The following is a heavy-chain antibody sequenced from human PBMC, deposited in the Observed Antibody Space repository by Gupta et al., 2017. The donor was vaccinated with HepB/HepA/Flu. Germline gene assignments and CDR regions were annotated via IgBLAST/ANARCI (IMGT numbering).Heavy chain of an antibody. CDR2: ISSSGNSV. D-gene: IGHD3-10*01. J-gene: IGHJ4*02. CDR3: ARDSAVRGIIIFFDK. Sequence: EVQLVESGGGVVQPGGYLRLSCAASGFTFGNYEMNWVRQAPGKGLEWVAYISSSGNSVYYADSVRGRFTISRDNAKNSLYLQMNSLRAEDTGVYYCARDSAVRGIIIFFDKWGQGALVTVSS. V-gene: IGHV3-48*03. CDR1: GFTFGNYE.